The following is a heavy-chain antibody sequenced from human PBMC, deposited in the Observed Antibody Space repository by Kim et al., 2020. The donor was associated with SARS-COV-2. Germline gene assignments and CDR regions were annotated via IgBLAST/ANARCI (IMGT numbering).Heavy chain of an antibody. D-gene: IGHD6-13*01. CDR1: GGSFSGYY. CDR3: ARGPGGSSSSRPLYGMDV. J-gene: IGHJ6*02. Sequence: SETLSLTCAVYGGSFSGYYWSWIRQPPGKGLEWIGEINHSGSTNYNPSLKSRVTISVDTSKNQFSLKLSSVTAADTAVYYCARGPGGSSSSRPLYGMDVWGQGTTVTVSS. V-gene: IGHV4-34*01. CDR2: INHSGST.